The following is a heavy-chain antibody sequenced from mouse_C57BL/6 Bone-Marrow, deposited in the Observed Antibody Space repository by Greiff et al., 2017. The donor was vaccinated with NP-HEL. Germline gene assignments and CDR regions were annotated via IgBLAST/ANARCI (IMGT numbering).Heavy chain of an antibody. CDR1: GYTFTGYW. D-gene: IGHD2-5*01. Sequence: QVQLQQSGAELMKPGASVKLSCKATGYTFTGYWIEWVKQRPGHGLEWIGEILPGSGSTNSNEKFKGKATFTADTSSNTAYMQLSSLTTDDSAIDYCARGYYSNYEHYFDYWGQGTTLTVSS. CDR2: ILPGSGST. CDR3: ARGYYSNYEHYFDY. V-gene: IGHV1-9*01. J-gene: IGHJ2*01.